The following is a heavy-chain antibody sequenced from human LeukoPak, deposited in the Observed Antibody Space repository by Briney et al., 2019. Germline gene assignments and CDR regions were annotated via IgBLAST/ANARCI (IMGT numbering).Heavy chain of an antibody. V-gene: IGHV1-69*13. CDR1: GGTFSSYA. CDR2: IIPIFGTA. CDR3: ASVLGDYYTYYFDY. D-gene: IGHD3-22*01. Sequence: SVKVSCKASGGTFSSYAISWVRQAPGQGLEWMGGIIPIFGTANYAQKFQGRVTITADESASTAYMGLSSLRSEDTAVYYCASVLGDYYTYYFDYWGQGTLVTVSS. J-gene: IGHJ4*02.